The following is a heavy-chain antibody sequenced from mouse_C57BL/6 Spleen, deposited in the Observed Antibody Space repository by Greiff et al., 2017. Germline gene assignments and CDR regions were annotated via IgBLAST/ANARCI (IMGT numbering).Heavy chain of an antibody. CDR3: SRGDYESDY. V-gene: IGHV1-72*01. CDR2: IDPNSGGT. D-gene: IGHD2-4*01. Sequence: QVQLQQSGAELVKPGASVKLSCKASGYTFTEYTIHWVKQRSGQGLEWIGRIDPNSGGTKYNEKFKSKATLTVDKPSSTAYMQLSSLTSEDSAVYYCSRGDYESDYWGQGTTLTVSS. J-gene: IGHJ2*01. CDR1: GYTFTEYT.